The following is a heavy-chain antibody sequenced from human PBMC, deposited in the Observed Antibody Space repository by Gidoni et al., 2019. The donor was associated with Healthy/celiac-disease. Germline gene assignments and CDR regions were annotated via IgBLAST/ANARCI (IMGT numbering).Heavy chain of an antibody. V-gene: IGHV3-33*01. CDR2: IWYDGSNK. CDR1: GFTFSSYG. D-gene: IGHD3-10*01. CDR3: ARDPTPYGSGSYSDY. Sequence: QVQLVESGGGVVQPGRSLRLYCAASGFTFSSYGMHWVRQARGKGLWWVAVIWYDGSNKYYADSVKGRFTISRDNSKNTLYLQMNSLRAEDTAVYYCARDPTPYGSGSYSDYWGQGTLVTVSS. J-gene: IGHJ4*02.